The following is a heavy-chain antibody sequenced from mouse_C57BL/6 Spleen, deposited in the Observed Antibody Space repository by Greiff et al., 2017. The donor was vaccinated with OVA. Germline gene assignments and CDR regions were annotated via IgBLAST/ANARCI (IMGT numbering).Heavy chain of an antibody. CDR1: GYTFTDYE. CDR3: TRVERAYYYGSSLDY. J-gene: IGHJ2*01. CDR2: IDPETGGT. D-gene: IGHD1-1*01. Sequence: VQLQQSGAELVRPGASVTLSCKASGYTFTDYEMHWVKQTPVHGLEWIGAIDPETGGTAYNQKFKGKAILTADKSSSTAYMELRSLTSEDSAVYYCTRVERAYYYGSSLDYWGQGTTLTVSS. V-gene: IGHV1-15*01.